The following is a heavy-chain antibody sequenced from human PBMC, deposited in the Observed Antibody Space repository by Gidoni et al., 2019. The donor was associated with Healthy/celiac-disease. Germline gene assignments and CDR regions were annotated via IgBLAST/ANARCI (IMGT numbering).Heavy chain of an antibody. CDR1: GGSFSGYY. D-gene: IGHD3-3*01. CDR3: ARRRNRGLRFLEWYFDY. J-gene: IGHJ4*02. V-gene: IGHV4-34*01. CDR2: INHSGRT. Sequence: QVQLQQWGAGLLTPSETLSLTCAVDGGSFSGYYWSWIRQPPGKGLEWIGEINHSGRTNYNPSLKSRVTISVDTSKNQFSLKLSSVTAADTAVYYCARRRNRGLRFLEWYFDYWGQGTLVTVSS.